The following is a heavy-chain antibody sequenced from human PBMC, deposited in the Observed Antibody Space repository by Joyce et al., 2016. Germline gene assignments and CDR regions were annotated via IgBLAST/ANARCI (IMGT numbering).Heavy chain of an antibody. CDR2: IIPFLGAA. Sequence: QVLLVQSGAAVKRPGSSLRVSCKSSGGDFSNYTVNWVRQAPGQGLEWMGGIIPFLGAAKYAEDFQGRVTLTADQSTRTAYLELSSLTSADTAVYYCARGGTSSDHYFFYTLDVWGPGTTVIVSS. D-gene: IGHD1-14*01. J-gene: IGHJ6*02. CDR3: ARGGTSSDHYFFYTLDV. V-gene: IGHV1-69*12. CDR1: GGDFSNYT.